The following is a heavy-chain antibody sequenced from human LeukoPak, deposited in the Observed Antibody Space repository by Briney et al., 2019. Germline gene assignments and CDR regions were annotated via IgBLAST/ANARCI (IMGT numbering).Heavy chain of an antibody. J-gene: IGHJ3*02. Sequence: GGSLRLSCAASGFTFSSYSMNWVRQAPRKGLEWVSSISSSSSYIYYADSVKGRFTISRDNAKNSLYLQMNSLRAEDTAVYYCAKDPVVGATSSAFDIWGQGTMVTVSS. CDR2: ISSSSSYI. CDR3: AKDPVVGATSSAFDI. V-gene: IGHV3-21*04. D-gene: IGHD1-26*01. CDR1: GFTFSSYS.